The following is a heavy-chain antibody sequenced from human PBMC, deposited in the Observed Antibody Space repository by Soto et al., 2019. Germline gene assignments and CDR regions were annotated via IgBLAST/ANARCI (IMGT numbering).Heavy chain of an antibody. D-gene: IGHD2-2*01. Sequence: PSETLSLTCTVSGGSISSYYWSWIRQPPGKGLEWIGYIYYNGGTNYNPSLNSRVTMSVDTSKNQFSLKLTSVTTADTAVYYCARDPGYVDLWGQGTMVTVSS. CDR3: ARDPGYVDL. CDR1: GGSISSYY. CDR2: IYYNGGT. J-gene: IGHJ3*01. V-gene: IGHV4-59*01.